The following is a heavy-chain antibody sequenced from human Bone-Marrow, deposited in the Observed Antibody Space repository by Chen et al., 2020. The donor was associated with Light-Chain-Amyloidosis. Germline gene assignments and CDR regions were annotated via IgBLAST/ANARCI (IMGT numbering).Heavy chain of an antibody. J-gene: IGHJ4*02. CDR2: IKQDGSEK. CDR3: AEINTN. CDR1: GFTFSSHW. V-gene: IGHV3-7*01. Sequence: EGQLVQSGGGLVQPGGSLRLFCVASGFTFSSHWMSWVRQAPGKGLEWVANIKQDGSEKYYADSVKGRFTISRDNAKNSLYLQMNSLRAEDTAVYYCAEINTNWGQGTLVTVSS.